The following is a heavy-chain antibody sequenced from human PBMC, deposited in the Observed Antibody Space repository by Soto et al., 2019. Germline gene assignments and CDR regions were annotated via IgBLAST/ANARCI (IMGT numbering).Heavy chain of an antibody. J-gene: IGHJ3*02. CDR3: ARSTYCSGGSCYSDNAFDI. D-gene: IGHD2-15*01. CDR1: GYSFTGYY. Sequence: ASVKVSCKASGYSFTGYYMHWVRQAPGQGLEWMGWINPNSGGTNYAQKFQGWVTMTRDTSISTAYMELSRLRSDDTAVYYCARSTYCSGGSCYSDNAFDIWGQGTIVTVSS. CDR2: INPNSGGT. V-gene: IGHV1-2*04.